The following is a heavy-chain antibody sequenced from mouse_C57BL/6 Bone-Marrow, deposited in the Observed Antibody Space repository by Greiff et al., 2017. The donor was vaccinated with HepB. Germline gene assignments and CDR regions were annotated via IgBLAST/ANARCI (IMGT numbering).Heavy chain of an antibody. V-gene: IGHV1-54*01. D-gene: IGHD3-1*01. CDR1: GYAFTNYL. CDR2: INPGSGGT. J-gene: IGHJ2*01. CDR3: ATTAHLYFDY. Sequence: LVESGAELVRPGTSVKVSCKASGYAFTNYLIEWVKQRPGQGLEWIGVINPGSGGTNYNEKFKGKATLTADKSSSTAYMQLSSLTSEDSAVYFCATTAHLYFDYWGQGTTLTVSS.